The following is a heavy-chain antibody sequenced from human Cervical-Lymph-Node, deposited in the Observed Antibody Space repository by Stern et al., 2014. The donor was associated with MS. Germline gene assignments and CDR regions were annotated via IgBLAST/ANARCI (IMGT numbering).Heavy chain of an antibody. D-gene: IGHD3-22*01. CDR3: ARDRRHYDTSGGYYFDS. CDR2: IIPIVGTA. V-gene: IGHV1-69*01. Sequence: QVQLVQSGAEVKKPGSSVKVSCTASGGSFGYYAINWVRQAPGQGPEWMGGIIPIVGTANYAQKFQGRVTITADESTRTAYMELSSLRSEDTAVYYCARDRRHYDTSGGYYFDSWGQGTLVTVSS. J-gene: IGHJ4*02. CDR1: GGSFGYYA.